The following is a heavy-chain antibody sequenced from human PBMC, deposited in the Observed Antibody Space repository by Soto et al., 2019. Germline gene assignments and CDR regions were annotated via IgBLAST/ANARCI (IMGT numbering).Heavy chain of an antibody. CDR1: GFPFSCYA. V-gene: IGHV3-64D*06. CDR2: ISSNGGST. D-gene: IGHD3-16*01. Sequence: GGSLGLSRSASGFPFSCYAMHWVRQAPGEGLEYVSAISSNGGSTYYADSVKGRFTISRDNSKNTLYLQMSSLRAEDTAVYYCVKDARDYVATYYYGMDVWGQGTTVTVSS. CDR3: VKDARDYVATYYYGMDV. J-gene: IGHJ6*02.